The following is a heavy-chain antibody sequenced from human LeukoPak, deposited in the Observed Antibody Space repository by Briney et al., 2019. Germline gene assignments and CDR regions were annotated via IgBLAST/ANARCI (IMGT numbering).Heavy chain of an antibody. CDR3: ARSPVPSISSGWSPYYYYYMDI. CDR1: GFTFSSYA. V-gene: IGHV3-30*04. CDR2: ISYDGSNK. J-gene: IGHJ6*03. D-gene: IGHD6-19*01. Sequence: GRSLRLSCAASGFTFSSYAMHWVRQAPGKGLEWVAVISYDGSNKYYADSVKGRFTISRDNSKNTLYLQMNSLRAEDTAVYYCARSPVPSISSGWSPYYYYYMDIWGKGTTVTVSS.